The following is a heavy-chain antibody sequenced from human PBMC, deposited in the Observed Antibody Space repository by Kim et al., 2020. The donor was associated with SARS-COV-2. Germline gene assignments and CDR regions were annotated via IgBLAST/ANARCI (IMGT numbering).Heavy chain of an antibody. V-gene: IGHV3-48*03. Sequence: YADSLEGRFTTSRDNAKNSRHLQRSSLRAEDTAVYYCARETAVSPDALDIWGQGTMVTVS. D-gene: IGHD4-17*01. J-gene: IGHJ3*02. CDR3: ARETAVSPDALDI.